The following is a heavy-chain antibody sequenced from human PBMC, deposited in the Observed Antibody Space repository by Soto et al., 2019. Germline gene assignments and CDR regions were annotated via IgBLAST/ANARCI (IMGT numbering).Heavy chain of an antibody. J-gene: IGHJ5*02. V-gene: IGHV3-23*01. CDR2: ISGSGGST. CDR1: GFTFSSYA. D-gene: IGHD3-22*01. Sequence: EVQLLESGGGLVQPGGSLRLSCAASGFTFSSYAMSWVRQAPGKGLEWVSAISGSGGSTYYTDSVKGRFTISRDNSKNTLYLQMNSLRAEDTAVYYCAKDPHYDSSGGWFDPWGQGTLVTVSS. CDR3: AKDPHYDSSGGWFDP.